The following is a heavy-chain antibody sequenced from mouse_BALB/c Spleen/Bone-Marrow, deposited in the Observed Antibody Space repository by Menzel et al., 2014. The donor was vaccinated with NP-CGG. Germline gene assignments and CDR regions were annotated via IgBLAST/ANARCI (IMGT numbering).Heavy chain of an antibody. CDR3: AREDGLWYFDV. V-gene: IGHV1-9*01. J-gene: IGHJ1*01. Sequence: QVQLQQSGAELMKPGASVKISCKATGYTFSSYWIEWVKQRPGHGLEWIGETLPGSGSTNYNEKFKGKATFTADTSSNTAYMQPSSLTSEDSAVYYCAREDGLWYFDVWGAGTTVTVSS. D-gene: IGHD1-1*01. CDR1: GYTFSSYW. CDR2: TLPGSGST.